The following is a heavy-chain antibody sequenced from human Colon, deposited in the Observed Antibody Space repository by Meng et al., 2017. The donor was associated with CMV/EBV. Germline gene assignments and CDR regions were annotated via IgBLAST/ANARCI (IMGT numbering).Heavy chain of an antibody. Sequence: SGVTFSNYAMSWVRQAPGKGLEWLSVISGGGTTTYYADSVKGRFTISRDNSKNTVYLQMNSLEAEDTALYYCAKGREYIDFWSGFTWGQGTLVTVSS. D-gene: IGHD3-3*01. CDR3: AKGREYIDFWSGFT. V-gene: IGHV3-23*01. J-gene: IGHJ4*02. CDR2: ISGGGTTT. CDR1: GVTFSNYA.